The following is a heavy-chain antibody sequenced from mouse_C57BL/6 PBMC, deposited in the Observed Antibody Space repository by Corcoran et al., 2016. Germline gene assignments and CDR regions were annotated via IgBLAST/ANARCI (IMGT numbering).Heavy chain of an antibody. CDR2: VNTYSGVP. V-gene: IGHV9-3*01. D-gene: IGHD1-1*01. Sequence: QIQLVQSGPELKKPGETVKISCKASGYTFTTYGMSWVKEAPGKGLKWVGWVNTYSGVPTYADDFKGRFAFSLENSASTAYLQINNLKNEDTATYFCASSDCYGSSVGWYFDVWGTGTTVTVSS. J-gene: IGHJ1*03. CDR1: GYTFTTYG. CDR3: ASSDCYGSSVGWYFDV.